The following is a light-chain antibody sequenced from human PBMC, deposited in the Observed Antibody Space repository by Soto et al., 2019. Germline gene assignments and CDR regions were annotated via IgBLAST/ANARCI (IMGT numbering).Light chain of an antibody. CDR3: QQYNKWPWT. J-gene: IGKJ1*01. CDR1: QSVSNN. Sequence: EIVMTQSPATLSVSPGERGTLSCRASQSVSNNLAWYQQKPGQAPRLLIYGASTRATGIPARFIGSGSGTDFTRTFSSLQSEDFAVYYCQQYNKWPWTFGQGTKVEIK. V-gene: IGKV3-15*01. CDR2: GAS.